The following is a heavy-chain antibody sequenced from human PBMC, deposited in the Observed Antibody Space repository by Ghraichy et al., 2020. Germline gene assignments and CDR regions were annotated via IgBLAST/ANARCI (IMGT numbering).Heavy chain of an antibody. CDR2: NNTENGKI. CDR1: GYTFGSYS. J-gene: IGHJ4*02. V-gene: IGHV1-3*04. Sequence: ASVKVSCKASGYTFGSYSMHWVRQAPGQGLEWMGWNNTENGKIEYSQKFQGRVTITRDTSASTAYMEVSSLRTENTTLYYCVRGITSSAWRWDYWGQGTLVTVSS. D-gene: IGHD6-25*01. CDR3: VRGITSSAWRWDY.